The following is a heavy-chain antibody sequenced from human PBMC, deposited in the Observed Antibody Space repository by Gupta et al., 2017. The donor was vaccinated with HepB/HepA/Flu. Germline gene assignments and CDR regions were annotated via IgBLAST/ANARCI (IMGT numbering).Heavy chain of an antibody. Sequence: EVQLLESGGGLVQPGGSLRLSCAASGFTFSSHAMSWVRQAPGKGLEWVSAISDSGASTDYADSVKGRFTMSRDNSKNTLYVQMNSLRAEDTAIYYCAKDLYGSDTWGQGTLVTVSS. V-gene: IGHV3-23*01. D-gene: IGHD3-10*01. J-gene: IGHJ4*02. CDR2: ISDSGAST. CDR1: GFTFSSHA. CDR3: AKDLYGSDT.